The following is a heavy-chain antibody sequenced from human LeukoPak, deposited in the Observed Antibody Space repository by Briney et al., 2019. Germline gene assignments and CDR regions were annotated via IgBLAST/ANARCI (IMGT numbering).Heavy chain of an antibody. CDR1: GFTFSSSS. D-gene: IGHD3-10*02. CDR2: ISSGSSSI. V-gene: IGHV3-21*01. CDR3: AELGITMIGGV. Sequence: PGGSLRLSCAASGFTFSSSSMNWVRKAPGKGLEWVSSISSGSSSIYYADSVMGRFTITSDNSKNLLYLQMNSLRAEDTAVYYCAELGITMIGGVRGKGTTVTISS. J-gene: IGHJ6*04.